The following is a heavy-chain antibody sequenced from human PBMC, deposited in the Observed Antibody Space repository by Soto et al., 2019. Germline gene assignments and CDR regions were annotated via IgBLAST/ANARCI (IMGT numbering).Heavy chain of an antibody. CDR3: ARGNEEDCGSTSCDNFDS. CDR1: GGSFSGYY. V-gene: IGHV4-34*01. Sequence: LTCAVYGGSFSGYYWSWIRQPPGKGLEWIGEISYSGSTNYNPSLKSRVTISVDTSKNQFSLKLRSVTAADTAVYYCARGNEEDCGSTSCDNFDSWGQGALVTVSS. CDR2: ISYSGST. J-gene: IGHJ4*02. D-gene: IGHD2-2*02.